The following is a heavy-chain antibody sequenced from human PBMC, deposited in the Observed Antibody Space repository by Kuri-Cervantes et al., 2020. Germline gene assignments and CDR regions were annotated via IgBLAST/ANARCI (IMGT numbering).Heavy chain of an antibody. CDR3: ASHPASLAAAPVDY. CDR1: GFTFSSYS. Sequence: GGSLRLSCAASGFTFSSYSMNWVRQAPGKGLEWVSSISSSGSYIYYADSVKGRFTISRDNAKNSLYLQMNSLRAEDTAVYYCASHPASLAAAPVDYWGQGTLVTVSS. CDR2: ISSSGSYI. D-gene: IGHD6-13*01. J-gene: IGHJ4*02. V-gene: IGHV3-21*01.